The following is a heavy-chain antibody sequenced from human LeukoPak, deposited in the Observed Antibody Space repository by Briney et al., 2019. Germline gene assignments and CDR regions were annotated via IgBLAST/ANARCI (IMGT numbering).Heavy chain of an antibody. CDR1: GGSFSGYY. D-gene: IGHD6-6*01. CDR3: ARAPGLGLAALGY. J-gene: IGHJ4*02. CDR2: INHSGST. Sequence: SETLSLTCAVYGGSFSGYYWSWIRQPPGKGLEWIGEINHSGSTNYNPSLKSRVTISVDTSKNQFSLKLSSVTAADTAVYYCARAPGLGLAALGYWGQGTLVTVSS. V-gene: IGHV4-34*01.